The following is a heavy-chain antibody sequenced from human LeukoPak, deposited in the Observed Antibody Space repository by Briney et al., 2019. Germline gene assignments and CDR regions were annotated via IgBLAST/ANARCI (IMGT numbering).Heavy chain of an antibody. CDR3: ARMYSTHRHMDV. D-gene: IGHD6-13*01. J-gene: IGHJ6*02. V-gene: IGHV3-33*01. CDR2: IWYDGSNK. Sequence: GGSLRLSCAASGFTFSSYGMHWVRQAPGKGLEWVAVIWYDGSNKYYADSVKGRFTISRDNSKNTLYLQMNSLRAEDTAVYYCARMYSTHRHMDVWGQGTTVTVSS. CDR1: GFTFSSYG.